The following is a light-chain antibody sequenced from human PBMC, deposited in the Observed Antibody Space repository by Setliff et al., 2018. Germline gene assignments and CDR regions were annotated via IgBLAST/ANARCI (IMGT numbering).Light chain of an antibody. CDR2: GAS. CDR3: QQYNNWLSRT. Sequence: EIVMTQSPATLSVSPGERATLSCRASQSVSSNLAWYQQKPGQTPRLFIYGASTRATGIPARFSGSGSGTEFTLTISSLQSEDFAVYYCQQYNNWLSRTFGGGTKVDIK. J-gene: IGKJ4*01. V-gene: IGKV3-15*01. CDR1: QSVSSN.